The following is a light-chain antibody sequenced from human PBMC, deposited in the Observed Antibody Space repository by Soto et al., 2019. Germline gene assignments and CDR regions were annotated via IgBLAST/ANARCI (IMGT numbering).Light chain of an antibody. V-gene: IGLV2-14*01. CDR1: TRDIAGYNY. Sequence: QSVLAQPASVSGSLGQSITISFTGTTRDIAGYNYISWYQQLPGKAPKLMIYQVTIRPSGISNRFSGSKSGNTASLTTSGLQAEDEADYYCTSFSSSTSLYVFGTGTKVTVL. CDR2: QVT. J-gene: IGLJ1*01. CDR3: TSFSSSTSLYV.